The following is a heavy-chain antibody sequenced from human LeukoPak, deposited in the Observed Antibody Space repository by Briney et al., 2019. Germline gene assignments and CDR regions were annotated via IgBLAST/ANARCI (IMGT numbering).Heavy chain of an antibody. CDR2: IYTSGST. Sequence: SETLPLTCTVSGGSISSYYWSWIRQPPGKGLEWIGYIYTSGSTNYNPSLKSRVTISVDTSKNQFSLKLSSVTAADTAVYYCARHSLSTSSIYYYYYMDVWGKGTTVTVSS. CDR1: GGSISSYY. J-gene: IGHJ6*03. V-gene: IGHV4-4*09. D-gene: IGHD2-2*01. CDR3: ARHSLSTSSIYYYYYMDV.